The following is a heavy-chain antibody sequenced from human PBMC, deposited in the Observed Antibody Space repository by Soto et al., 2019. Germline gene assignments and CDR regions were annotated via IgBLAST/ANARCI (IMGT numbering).Heavy chain of an antibody. CDR3: ARRRQRSNFDSWGQGNYCSSGVCFAYDY. D-gene: IGHD2-15*01. CDR2: IFYSGNT. J-gene: IGHJ4*02. CDR1: GGSISSSTYY. Sequence: SETLSLTCTVSGGSISSSTYYWGWIRQPPGKGPEWIGSIFYSGNTYYNPSLKSRVTISVDTSKNQFSLKLSSVTAADTAIYYCARRRQRSNFDSWGQGNYCSSGVCFAYDYWGQGSLVTVSS. V-gene: IGHV4-39*01.